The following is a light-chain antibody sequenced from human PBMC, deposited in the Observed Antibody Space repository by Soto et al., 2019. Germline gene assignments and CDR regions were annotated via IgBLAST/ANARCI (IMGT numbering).Light chain of an antibody. V-gene: IGLV2-14*01. Sequence: QSALTQPASVSGSPGQSITISCTGTSSDIGGYNYVSWYQQHPGKAPKLIIYEVRNRPSGVSNRFSGSKSGNTASLAISGLQAEDEADYYCNSFTKSTTRVFGTGTKLTVL. J-gene: IGLJ1*01. CDR1: SSDIGGYNY. CDR3: NSFTKSTTRV. CDR2: EVR.